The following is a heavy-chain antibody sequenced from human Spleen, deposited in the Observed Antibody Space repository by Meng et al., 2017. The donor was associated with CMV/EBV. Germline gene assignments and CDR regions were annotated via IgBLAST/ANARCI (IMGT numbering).Heavy chain of an antibody. J-gene: IGHJ4*02. CDR2: INQDESDK. D-gene: IGHD3/OR15-3a*01. CDR1: GFTFSNYC. Sequence: GESLKISCAASGFTFSNYCMSWVRRAPGKGLEWVANINQDESDKHFLDSVRGRFTISRDNAKNSLHLQLNSLRAEDTAVYYCAKGDDFWTAQGLYYFDYWGQGTLVTVSS. V-gene: IGHV3-7*01. CDR3: AKGDDFWTAQGLYYFDY.